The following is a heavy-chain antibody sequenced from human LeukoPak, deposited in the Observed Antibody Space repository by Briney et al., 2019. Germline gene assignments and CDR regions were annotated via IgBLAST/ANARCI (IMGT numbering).Heavy chain of an antibody. D-gene: IGHD5-18*01. CDR1: EFPFSTYA. J-gene: IGHJ4*02. CDR2: ISYDGSHK. V-gene: IGHV3-30*09. Sequence: GGSLGLSCAASEFPFSTYAMHWVRQAPGKGLEWVAVISYDGSHKYYADSVKGRFAISRDNSKNTLYLQMNTLRPEDTALYYCARDQDTSMVTGYFDYWGQGTLVTVSS. CDR3: ARDQDTSMVTGYFDY.